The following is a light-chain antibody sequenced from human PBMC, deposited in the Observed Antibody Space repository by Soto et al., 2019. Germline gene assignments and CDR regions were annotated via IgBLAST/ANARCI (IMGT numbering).Light chain of an antibody. J-gene: IGKJ1*01. CDR3: QKYGSSLWT. CDR1: QSVSSSY. Sequence: EIVLTQSPGTLSLSPGERASLSCRASQSVSSSYLAWYQQKPGQAPRILIYGESSRDTGIPDRLSGSGSGTDLTITISRLEPEDFAVYYCQKYGSSLWTFGQGTKVDIK. CDR2: GES. V-gene: IGKV3-20*01.